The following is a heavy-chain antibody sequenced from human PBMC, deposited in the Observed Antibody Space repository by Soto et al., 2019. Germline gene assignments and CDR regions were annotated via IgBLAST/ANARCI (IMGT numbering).Heavy chain of an antibody. CDR3: ARSGELLVYCYYYYGVEV. CDR2: IYYSGST. D-gene: IGHD1-26*01. V-gene: IGHV4-39*01. Sequence: ETLSLTCTVSGGSISSSIYYWGWIRQPPGKGLEWIGSIYYSGSTYYNPSLKSRVTISVDTSKNQFSLKLSSVTAADTAVYYCARSGELLVYCYYYYGVEVWGPGTTSTVSS. CDR1: GGSISSSIYY. J-gene: IGHJ6*02.